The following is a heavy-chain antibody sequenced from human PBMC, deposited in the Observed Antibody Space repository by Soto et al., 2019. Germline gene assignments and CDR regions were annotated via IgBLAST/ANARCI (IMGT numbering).Heavy chain of an antibody. CDR3: ASRTSGWYFDY. J-gene: IGHJ4*02. Sequence: GGSLRLSCAASGFTFSTYAMTWVRQAPGKGLDWVSAISGSGTSTYYADSVKGRFTISRDNSKNKLYLQMNSLRAEDTAVYYCASRTSGWYFDYWGQGTLVTVS. CDR1: GFTFSTYA. D-gene: IGHD6-19*01. V-gene: IGHV3-23*01. CDR2: ISGSGTST.